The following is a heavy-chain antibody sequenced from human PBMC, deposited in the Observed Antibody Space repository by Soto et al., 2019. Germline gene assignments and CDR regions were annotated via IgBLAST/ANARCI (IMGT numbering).Heavy chain of an antibody. CDR1: GFTFSSYS. CDR3: ARDGAFGGDIVVVVAVEGMDAFDI. J-gene: IGHJ3*02. D-gene: IGHD2-15*01. V-gene: IGHV3-33*01. Sequence: GGSLRLSCATSGFTFSSYSMHWVRQAPGKGLEWVAVIWYDGSNKYYADSVKGRFTISRDNSKNTLYLQMNSLRAEDTAVYYCARDGAFGGDIVVVVAVEGMDAFDIWGQGTMVTVSS. CDR2: IWYDGSNK.